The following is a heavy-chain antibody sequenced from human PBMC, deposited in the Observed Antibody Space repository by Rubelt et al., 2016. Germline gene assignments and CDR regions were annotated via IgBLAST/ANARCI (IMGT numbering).Heavy chain of an antibody. V-gene: IGHV4-34*01. D-gene: IGHD6-13*01. CDR2: ITHSGST. CDR1: GGSFSGYY. Sequence: QVQLQQWGAGLLKPSETLSLTCAVYGGSFSGYYWSWIRQPPGKGLEWLGEITHSGSTNYNPSLKSRVTISVDTSKNQFSLKLSSVTAADTAVYYCARGTGIAAALKFDYWGQGTLVTVSS. CDR3: ARGTGIAAALKFDY. J-gene: IGHJ4*02.